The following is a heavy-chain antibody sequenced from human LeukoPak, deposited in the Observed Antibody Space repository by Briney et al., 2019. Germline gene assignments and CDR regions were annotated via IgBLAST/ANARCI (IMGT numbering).Heavy chain of an antibody. D-gene: IGHD5-12*01. CDR3: ARDKVGSGYDNFDY. J-gene: IGHJ4*02. Sequence: PGGSLRLSCAASGFTFSDYYMSWIRQAPGKGLEWVSYISSSSSYTNYADSVKGRFTISRDNAKNSPYLQMNSLRAEDTAVYYCARDKVGSGYDNFDYWGQGTLVTVSS. V-gene: IGHV3-11*06. CDR1: GFTFSDYY. CDR2: ISSSSSYT.